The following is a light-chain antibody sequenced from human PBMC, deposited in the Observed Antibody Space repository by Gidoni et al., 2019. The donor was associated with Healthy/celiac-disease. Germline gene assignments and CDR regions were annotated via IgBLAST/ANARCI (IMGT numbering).Light chain of an antibody. CDR2: EVS. V-gene: IGLV2-8*01. Sequence: HSALTQPPSPSGSPGQSVTISCTGTSSDVGGYNYVSGYQQHPGKAPKLMIYEVSKRPSGVPDRFSGSKSGNTASLTVSGLQAEDEADYYCSSYAGSNNYVFGTGTKVTVL. J-gene: IGLJ1*01. CDR1: SSDVGGYNY. CDR3: SSYAGSNNYV.